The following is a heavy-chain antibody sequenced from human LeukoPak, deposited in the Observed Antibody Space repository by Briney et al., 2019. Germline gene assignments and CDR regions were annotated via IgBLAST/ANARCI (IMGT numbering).Heavy chain of an antibody. V-gene: IGHV4-4*07. CDR3: ARGPARLVAYFDY. Sequence: SETLSLTCTVAGVSISSYYWSWIRQPAGKGLEWIGRIYTSGSTTYNPSLKSRVTISVDTSKTQFSLKLSSVPAADTAVYYCARGPARLVAYFDYWGQGTLVTVSS. CDR1: GVSISSYY. CDR2: IYTSGST. D-gene: IGHD5-12*01. J-gene: IGHJ4*02.